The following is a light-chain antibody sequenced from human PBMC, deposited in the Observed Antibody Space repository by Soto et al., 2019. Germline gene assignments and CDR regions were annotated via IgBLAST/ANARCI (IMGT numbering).Light chain of an antibody. J-gene: IGKJ4*01. V-gene: IGKV3-15*01. CDR3: QQYNNWLPLT. Sequence: EIVMTQSPATLPVSPGERATLSCRASQSVSSNLAWYQQKPGQAPRLLIYGASTRATGIPARFSGSGSGTEFTLTISSLQSEDFAVYYCQQYNNWLPLTFGGGTKVEIK. CDR1: QSVSSN. CDR2: GAS.